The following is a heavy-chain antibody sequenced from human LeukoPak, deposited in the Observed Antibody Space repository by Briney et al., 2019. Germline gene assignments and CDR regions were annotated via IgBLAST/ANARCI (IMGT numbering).Heavy chain of an antibody. CDR3: ARDHQLWFGELSPIGNDY. D-gene: IGHD3-10*01. CDR2: INAGNGNT. Sequence: ASVKVSCKASGYTFTSYAMHWVRQAPGQRLEWMGWINAGNGNTKYSQKFQGRVTITRDTSASTAYMELSSLRSDDTAVYYCARDHQLWFGELSPIGNDYWGQGTLVTVSS. CDR1: GYTFTSYA. V-gene: IGHV1-3*01. J-gene: IGHJ4*02.